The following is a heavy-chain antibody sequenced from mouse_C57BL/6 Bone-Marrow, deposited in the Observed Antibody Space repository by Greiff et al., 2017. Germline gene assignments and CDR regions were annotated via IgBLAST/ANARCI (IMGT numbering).Heavy chain of an antibody. CDR1: GYTFTSYC. V-gene: IGHV1-64*01. J-gene: IGHJ1*03. Sequence: QVQLQQPGAELVKPGASVKLSCKASGYTFTSYCMHWVKQRPGQGLEWIGMIHPNSGSTNYNEKFKSKATLTVDNSSSTAYMKLSSRTSEDSAVYYCARGTTVGYWYFDGWGTGTTVTVSS. CDR2: IHPNSGST. CDR3: ARGTTVGYWYFDG. D-gene: IGHD1-1*01.